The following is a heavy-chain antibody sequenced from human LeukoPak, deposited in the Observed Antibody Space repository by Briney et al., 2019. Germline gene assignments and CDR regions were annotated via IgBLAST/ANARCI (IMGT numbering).Heavy chain of an antibody. V-gene: IGHV3-7*01. CDR3: ARGIDNYYYYMDV. CDR1: GFTFSSYW. CDR2: IKQDGSEK. J-gene: IGHJ6*03. Sequence: PGGSLRLSCAASGFTFSSYWMSWVPQAAGKGLEWVANIKQDGSEKYYVDSVKGRFTISRDNAKNSLYLQMNSLRAEDTAVYYCARGIDNYYYYMDVWGKGTTVTVSS.